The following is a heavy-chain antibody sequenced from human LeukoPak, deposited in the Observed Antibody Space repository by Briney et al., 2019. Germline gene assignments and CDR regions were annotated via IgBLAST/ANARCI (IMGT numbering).Heavy chain of an antibody. J-gene: IGHJ3*02. CDR3: ARDRYSYGYAFAFDI. V-gene: IGHV4-39*07. Sequence: PSETLSLTCTVSGGSISSSSYYWGWIRQPPGKGLEWIGSIYYSGSTYYNPSLKSRVTISVDTPKNQFSLKLSSVTAADTAVYYCARDRYSYGYAFAFDIWGQGTMVTVSS. D-gene: IGHD5-18*01. CDR1: GGSISSSSYY. CDR2: IYYSGST.